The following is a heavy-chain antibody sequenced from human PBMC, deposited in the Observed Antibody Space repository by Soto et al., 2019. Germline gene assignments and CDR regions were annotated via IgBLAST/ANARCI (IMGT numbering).Heavy chain of an antibody. V-gene: IGHV1-2*02. D-gene: IGHD1-7*01. CDR1: GYNFIAQN. J-gene: IGHJ3*01. Sequence: QVHLVQSGAEVKKPGASVKDSCMATGYNFIAQNILWVRQAPGLGLGWMGKMKPNSAGSDYAQEFQGRVNVTRDTTIFTVNMQLTSLKSDDTAVYYCARERHLNSPSDAFDLWGQGSMVIDSS. CDR3: ARERHLNSPSDAFDL. CDR2: MKPNSAGS.